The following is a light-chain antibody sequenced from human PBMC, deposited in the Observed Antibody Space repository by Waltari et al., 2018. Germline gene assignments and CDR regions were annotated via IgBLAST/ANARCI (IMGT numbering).Light chain of an antibody. CDR3: QQSYNTPFT. CDR2: SAS. CDR1: EGIYNY. J-gene: IGKJ2*01. V-gene: IGKV1-39*01. Sequence: IRMTQSPFYLSSSLGARVTITCRASEGIYNYVKWYQQKPGRAPKVLIYSASSLQSGVPSRFSGSGSWTDFTLTISSLQPEDSATYYCQQSYNTPFTFGQGTKLEIK.